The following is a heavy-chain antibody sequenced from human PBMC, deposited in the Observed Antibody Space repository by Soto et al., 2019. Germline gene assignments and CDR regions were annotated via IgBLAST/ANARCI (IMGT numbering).Heavy chain of an antibody. CDR2: ISYDGSDK. J-gene: IGHJ2*01. CDR3: AKALTTGYWYFDL. D-gene: IGHD4-17*01. Sequence: VQLVESGGGVVQPGRSLRLSCAASGFVFSSYGMHWVRQAPGKGLEWVSLISYDGSDKYYADSVKGRFTISRDNSKNTLSLQMSSLRAEDTALYYCAKALTTGYWYFDLWGRGTLVTVSS. CDR1: GFVFSSYG. V-gene: IGHV3-30*18.